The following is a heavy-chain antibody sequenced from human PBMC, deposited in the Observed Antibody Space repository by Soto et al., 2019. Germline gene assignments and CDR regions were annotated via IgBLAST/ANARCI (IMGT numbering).Heavy chain of an antibody. CDR2: IDSDGSTT. D-gene: IGHD5-18*01. V-gene: IGHV3-74*01. Sequence: EVQLVESGGGLVQPGGSLRLSCAASGFTFSVYWMHWVRQAPGKGLVWVSRIDSDGSTTSYADSVKGRFTISRDNAKSTLYLQMNRLRAEDTTMSYCTRPGYSSSGPGVDVWGQGTTVTVSS. CDR1: GFTFSVYW. J-gene: IGHJ6*02. CDR3: TRPGYSSSGPGVDV.